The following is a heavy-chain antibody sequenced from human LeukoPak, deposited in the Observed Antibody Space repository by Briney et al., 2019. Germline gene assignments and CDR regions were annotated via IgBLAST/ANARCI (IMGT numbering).Heavy chain of an antibody. Sequence: GGSLRLSCAASGFTFSSYGMHWVRQAPGKGLEWVAFIRYDGSNKYYADSVKGRFTISRDNSKNTLYQQMNSLRAEDTAVYYCARDWTNYMDVWGKGTTVTVSS. CDR2: IRYDGSNK. J-gene: IGHJ6*03. V-gene: IGHV3-30*02. CDR1: GFTFSSYG. D-gene: IGHD3/OR15-3a*01. CDR3: ARDWTNYMDV.